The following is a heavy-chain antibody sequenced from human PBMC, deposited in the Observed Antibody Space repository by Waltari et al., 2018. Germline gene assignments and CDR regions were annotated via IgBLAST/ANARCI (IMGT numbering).Heavy chain of an antibody. CDR3: ARVGIYCGGGACSLTAFDI. CDR2: IYHTGST. Sequence: QVQLQESGPGLVKPSETLSLHCVVSGYSISTGYYWGWIRQPPGKGLEWIANIYHTGSTYYNPSLKSRVTISVDTSKNQFSLKLNSVTAADTAMYYCARVGIYCGGGACSLTAFDIWGQGTMVTVSS. V-gene: IGHV4-38-2*01. J-gene: IGHJ3*02. CDR1: GYSISTGYY. D-gene: IGHD2-15*01.